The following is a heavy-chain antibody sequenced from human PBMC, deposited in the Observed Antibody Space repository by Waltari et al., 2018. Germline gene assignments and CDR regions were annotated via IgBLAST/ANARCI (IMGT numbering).Heavy chain of an antibody. V-gene: IGHV1-18*04. Sequence: QVQLVQSGTEVKSPGAAVKVSCKASGYTFTSYHVGWVRQAPGQGLEWMGWRRTENGNIRYEPKCQGRVTMRSDTSPSPDYMPPRRLRSDDTAVFYRAVVVSSSSHSFYYYGLDVWGQGTTVTFSS. D-gene: IGHD2-15*01. CDR2: RRTENGNI. J-gene: IGHJ6*02. CDR1: GYTFTSYH. CDR3: AVVVSSSSHSFYYYGLDV.